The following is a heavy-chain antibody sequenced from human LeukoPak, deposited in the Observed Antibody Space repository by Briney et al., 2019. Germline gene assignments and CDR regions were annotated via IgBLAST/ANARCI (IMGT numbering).Heavy chain of an antibody. J-gene: IGHJ4*02. V-gene: IGHV3-48*03. CDR2: ISSSGSTI. Sequence: GGSLRLSCAASGFTFSSYEMNWVRQAPGKGLEWVSCISSSGSTIYYADSVKGRFTISRDNAKNSLYLQMNGLRAEDTAVYYCAREVVRGEYDYWGQGTLVTVSS. D-gene: IGHD3-10*01. CDR3: AREVVRGEYDY. CDR1: GFTFSSYE.